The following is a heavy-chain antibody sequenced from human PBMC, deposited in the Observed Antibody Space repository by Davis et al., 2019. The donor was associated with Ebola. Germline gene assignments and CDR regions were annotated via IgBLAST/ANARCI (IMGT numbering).Heavy chain of an antibody. CDR2: ISAYNGNT. CDR1: GYTFTSYG. J-gene: IGHJ5*02. CDR3: AREQTTVTTGWFDP. Sequence: ASVKVSCKASGYTFTSYGISWVRQAPGQRLEWMGWISAYNGNTNYAQKLQGRVTMTTDTSTSTAYMELRSLRSDDTAVYYCAREQTTVTTGWFDPWGQGTLVTVSS. V-gene: IGHV1-18*01. D-gene: IGHD4-17*01.